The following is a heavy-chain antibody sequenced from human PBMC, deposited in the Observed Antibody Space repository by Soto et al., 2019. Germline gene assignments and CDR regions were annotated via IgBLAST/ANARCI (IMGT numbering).Heavy chain of an antibody. V-gene: IGHV3-30*18. CDR3: AKRIASAGIIDY. Sequence: GGSLRLSCAASGFTFNIFGMHWVRQAPGKGLEWVAVISFDGTVKYYADSVKGRFTVSRDSPRNTLYLQMNSLRVEDTAVYYCAKRIASAGIIDYWGQGTLVTVSS. CDR2: ISFDGTVK. CDR1: GFTFNIFG. D-gene: IGHD6-13*01. J-gene: IGHJ4*02.